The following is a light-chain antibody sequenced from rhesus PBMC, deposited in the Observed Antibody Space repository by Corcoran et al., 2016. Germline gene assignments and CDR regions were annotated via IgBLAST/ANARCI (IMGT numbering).Light chain of an antibody. CDR3: DSWADGLSSHI. V-gene: IGLV1S4*01. CDR2: YSN. CDR1: NSNIGGNN. J-gene: IGLJ1*01. Sequence: QSVLTQPPSASGAPGQSVTISCSGSNSNIGGNNVFWYQQLPGTAPKLLIYYSNQRPSGVPDRFSGSKSGTSASLAISGLRSEDAADYDCDSWADGLSSHIFGPGTLLPVL.